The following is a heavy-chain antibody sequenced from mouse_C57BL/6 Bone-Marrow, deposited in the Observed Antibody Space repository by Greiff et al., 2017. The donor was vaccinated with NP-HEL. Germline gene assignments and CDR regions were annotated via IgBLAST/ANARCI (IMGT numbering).Heavy chain of an antibody. Sequence: VQLQQPGAELVKPGASVKMSCKASGYTFTSYWITWVKQRPGQGLEWIGDIYPGSGSTNYNEKFKSKATLTVDTSSSTAYMQLSSLTSEDSAVYYCAGRGYYGAWFAYWGQGTLVTVSA. V-gene: IGHV1-55*01. D-gene: IGHD1-1*01. CDR2: IYPGSGST. J-gene: IGHJ3*01. CDR1: GYTFTSYW. CDR3: AGRGYYGAWFAY.